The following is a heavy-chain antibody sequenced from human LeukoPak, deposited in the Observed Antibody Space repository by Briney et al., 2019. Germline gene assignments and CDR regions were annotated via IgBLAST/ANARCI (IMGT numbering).Heavy chain of an antibody. J-gene: IGHJ4*02. V-gene: IGHV3-30*18. CDR2: ISYDGSNK. Sequence: PGGSLRLSCAASGFTFSSYGMHWVRQAPGKGLEWVAVISYDGSNKYYADSVKGRFTISRDNSKNTLYLQMNSLRAEDTAVYYCAKAHGDSSRVDYWGQGTLVTVSS. D-gene: IGHD4-17*01. CDR3: AKAHGDSSRVDY. CDR1: GFTFSSYG.